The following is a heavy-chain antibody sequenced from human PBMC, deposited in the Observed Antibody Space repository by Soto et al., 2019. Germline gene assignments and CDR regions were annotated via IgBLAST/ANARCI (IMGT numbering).Heavy chain of an antibody. J-gene: IGHJ5*02. Sequence: QVQLVQSGAEVKKPGSSVKVSCKASADTFNSYSLSWLRQAPGQRLEWMGGITPVFGSADYAQTFEDRLTITADVSTSTIYMELSSLRSDDTAVYYCARSLEGTTVTNWFDPWGQVALVTVSS. CDR2: ITPVFGSA. D-gene: IGHD4-17*01. V-gene: IGHV1-69*01. CDR3: ARSLEGTTVTNWFDP. CDR1: ADTFNSYS.